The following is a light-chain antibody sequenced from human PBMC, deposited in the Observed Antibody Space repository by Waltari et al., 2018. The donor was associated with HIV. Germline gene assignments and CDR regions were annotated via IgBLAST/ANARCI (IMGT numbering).Light chain of an antibody. CDR1: SSDVGSYDY. CDR3: SSYAGSKNRVV. J-gene: IGLJ2*01. CDR2: DIY. Sequence: QSALTQSPSASGSPGQAVTISCSGTSSDVGSYDYVSWYQQYPGKAPTLIIYDIYNRPSGVPHRFSGSKSGNTASLTVSGLQAEDEANYYCSSYAGSKNRVVFGGGTFLTVL. V-gene: IGLV2-8*01.